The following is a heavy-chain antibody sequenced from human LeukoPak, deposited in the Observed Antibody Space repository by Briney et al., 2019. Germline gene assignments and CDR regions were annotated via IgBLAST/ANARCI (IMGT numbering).Heavy chain of an antibody. CDR2: LSGSGITT. CDR3: AKGIYSSGWSYFDY. CDR1: GFTFSNSA. V-gene: IGHV3-23*01. J-gene: IGHJ4*01. D-gene: IGHD6-19*01. Sequence: GGSLGLSCAASGFTFSNSAMSWVRQAPGKGLEWVSTLSGSGITTYYADSVKGRFTISRDNSKNTLYLQMNSLRAGDTAVYYCAKGIYSSGWSYFDYWGHGTLVTVSS.